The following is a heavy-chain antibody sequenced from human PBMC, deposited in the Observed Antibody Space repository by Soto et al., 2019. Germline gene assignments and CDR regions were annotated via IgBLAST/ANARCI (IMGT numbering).Heavy chain of an antibody. D-gene: IGHD2-2*01. CDR3: ARDRLGYTTSHFLDY. Sequence: QVQLVESGGGVVQPGRSLRLSCAASGFSFSSYGMHWVRQAPGKGLEWVAVIWYDGSQIYLADSVKGRFTISRDNSKNTLFLQMNSLRAEDTAVYFCARDRLGYTTSHFLDYWGQGTLVAVSS. CDR2: IWYDGSQI. J-gene: IGHJ4*02. V-gene: IGHV3-33*01. CDR1: GFSFSSYG.